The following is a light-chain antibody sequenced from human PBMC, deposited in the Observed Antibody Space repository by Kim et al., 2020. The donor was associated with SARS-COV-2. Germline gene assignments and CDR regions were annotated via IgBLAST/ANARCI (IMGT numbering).Light chain of an antibody. V-gene: IGLV1-47*01. CDR3: AAWDDSLSGGV. Sequence: QSVLTQPPSASGTPGQRVTIPCSGSSSNIGSNYVYWYQQLPGTAPKLLIYRNNQRPSGVPDRFSGSKSGTSASLAISGLRSEDEADYYCAAWDDSLSGGVFGTGTKVTVL. J-gene: IGLJ1*01. CDR1: SSNIGSNY. CDR2: RNN.